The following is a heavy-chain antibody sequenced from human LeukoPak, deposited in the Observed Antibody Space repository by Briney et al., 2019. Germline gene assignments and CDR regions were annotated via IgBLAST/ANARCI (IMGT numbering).Heavy chain of an antibody. CDR3: ARLNSSSWYPYFDF. CDR1: GGTLSSYA. D-gene: IGHD6-13*01. CDR2: IIPIFGTA. Sequence: EASVKVSCKASGGTLSSYAISWVRQAPGQGLEWMGGIIPIFGTANYAQKFQGRVTITADESTSTAYMELSSLRSEDTAVYYCARLNSSSWYPYFDFWGQGTLVTVSS. V-gene: IGHV1-69*13. J-gene: IGHJ4*02.